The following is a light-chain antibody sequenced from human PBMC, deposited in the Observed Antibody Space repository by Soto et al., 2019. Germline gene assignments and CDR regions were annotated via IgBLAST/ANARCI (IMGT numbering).Light chain of an antibody. V-gene: IGLV2-14*03. J-gene: IGLJ1*01. CDR2: DVS. CDR1: SSDVGGYNY. CDR3: SSYTTSTTRKLV. Sequence: QSVLTQPASVSGSPGQSITISCTGTSSDVGGYNYVSWYQHHPGKAPKLMIYDVSNRPSGVSNRFSGSKSGNTASLTISGLQPEDEADYYRSSYTTSTTRKLVFGTGTKVTVL.